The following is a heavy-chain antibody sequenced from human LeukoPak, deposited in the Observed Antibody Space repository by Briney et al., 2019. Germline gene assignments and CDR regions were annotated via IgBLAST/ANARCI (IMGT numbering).Heavy chain of an antibody. Sequence: PGGSLRLSCAASGFTFSSYAMNWVRQAPGKGLEWVSAISGSGGSTYYADSVKGRFTISRDNSKNTLYLQMNSLRAEDTAVYYCAKGLVSSSSGTFDYWGQGTLVTVSS. D-gene: IGHD6-6*01. CDR1: GFTFSSYA. V-gene: IGHV3-23*01. CDR3: AKGLVSSSSGTFDY. J-gene: IGHJ4*02. CDR2: ISGSGGST.